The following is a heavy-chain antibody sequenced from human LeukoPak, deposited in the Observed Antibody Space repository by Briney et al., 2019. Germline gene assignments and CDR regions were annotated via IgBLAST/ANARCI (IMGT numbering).Heavy chain of an antibody. D-gene: IGHD4-17*01. CDR3: ASRMTTVTPFDY. V-gene: IGHV4-34*01. Sequence: RSETLSLTCAVYGGSFSGYYWSWIRQPPGKGLEWIGEINHSGSTNYNPSLKSRVTISVDTSKNQFPLKLSSVTAADTAVYYCASRMTTVTPFDYWGQGTLVTVSS. J-gene: IGHJ4*02. CDR2: INHSGST. CDR1: GGSFSGYY.